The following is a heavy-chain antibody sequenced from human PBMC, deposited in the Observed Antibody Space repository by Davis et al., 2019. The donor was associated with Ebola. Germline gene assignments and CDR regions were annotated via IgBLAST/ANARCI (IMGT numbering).Heavy chain of an antibody. Sequence: PSETLSLTCAVYGGSFSGYYWSWIRQPPGKGLEWIGYIYHSGSTYYNPSLKSRVTISVDRSKNQFSLKLSSVTAADTAVYYCASHREGDFWSGYLYYFDYWGQGTLVTVSS. J-gene: IGHJ4*02. CDR3: ASHREGDFWSGYLYYFDY. D-gene: IGHD3-3*01. V-gene: IGHV4-30-2*01. CDR2: IYHSGST. CDR1: GGSFSGYY.